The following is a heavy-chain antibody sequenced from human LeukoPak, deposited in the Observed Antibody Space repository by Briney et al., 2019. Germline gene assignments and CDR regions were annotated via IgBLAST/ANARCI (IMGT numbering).Heavy chain of an antibody. CDR3: AREGALTVTKDAFDI. CDR1: GFTFSSYS. J-gene: IGHJ3*02. D-gene: IGHD4-17*01. CDR2: ISSSGSSI. V-gene: IGHV3-48*04. Sequence: GGSLRLSCAASGFTFSSYSMNWVRQAPGKGLEWVSYISSSGSSIYYADSVKGRFTLSRDNAKNSLYLQMNSLRAEDTAVYYCAREGALTVTKDAFDIWGQGTMVTVSS.